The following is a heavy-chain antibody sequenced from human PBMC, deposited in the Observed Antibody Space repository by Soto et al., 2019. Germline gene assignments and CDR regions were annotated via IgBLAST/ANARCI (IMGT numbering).Heavy chain of an antibody. CDR1: GYTFTSYD. V-gene: IGHV1-8*01. Sequence: QLQLVQSGAEVKKPGASVKVSCKASGYTFTSYDINWVRQATGQGLEWMGWMNPNSGNTGYAQKFQGIVTVTRNTSIGTAYMELSSLRSEATAVDYCARGSNDYGDYVAYWVQGTLVTVSS. J-gene: IGHJ4*02. D-gene: IGHD4-17*01. CDR3: ARGSNDYGDYVAY. CDR2: MNPNSGNT.